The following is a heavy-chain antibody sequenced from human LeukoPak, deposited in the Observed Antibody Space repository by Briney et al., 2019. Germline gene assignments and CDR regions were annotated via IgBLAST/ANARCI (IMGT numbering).Heavy chain of an antibody. Sequence: GGSLRLPCAASGFTFSKYWMRWVRQAPGKGLESVSRINTDGTVTTYADSVKGRFTVSRDNADNTMFLQMNSVRDEDTVVYYCATKQWLAPPPDSWGQGTPVTVSS. CDR1: GFTFSKYW. D-gene: IGHD6-19*01. CDR2: INTDGTVT. CDR3: ATKQWLAPPPDS. J-gene: IGHJ4*02. V-gene: IGHV3-74*01.